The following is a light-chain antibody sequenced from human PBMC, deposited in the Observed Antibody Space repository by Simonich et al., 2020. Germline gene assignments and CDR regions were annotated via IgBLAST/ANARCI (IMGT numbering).Light chain of an antibody. J-gene: IGKJ1*01. Sequence: DIVMTQSPDSLAVSLGERATINCKSSQSVLYSSNNKNYLAWYQQKPGKPPKLLIYCASTRESGVPDRFSGSGSGTDFTLTISSLQAEDVAVYYCQQYYSTPGTFGQGTKVEIK. CDR2: CAS. V-gene: IGKV4-1*01. CDR3: QQYYSTPGT. CDR1: QSVLYSSNNKNY.